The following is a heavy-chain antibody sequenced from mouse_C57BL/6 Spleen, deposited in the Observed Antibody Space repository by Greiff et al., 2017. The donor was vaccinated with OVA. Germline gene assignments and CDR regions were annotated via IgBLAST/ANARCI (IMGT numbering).Heavy chain of an antibody. V-gene: IGHV5-12*01. CDR1: GFTFSDYY. J-gene: IGHJ1*03. D-gene: IGHD1-1*01. Sequence: EVKVVESGGGLVQPGGSLKLSSAASGFTFSDYYMYWVRQTPEKRLAWVAYISNGGGSPYYPDTVKGRFTISRDNAKNTLYLQMSRLKSEDTAMYYCARHPYGSSYDRYFDVWGTGTTVTVSS. CDR3: ARHPYGSSYDRYFDV. CDR2: ISNGGGSP.